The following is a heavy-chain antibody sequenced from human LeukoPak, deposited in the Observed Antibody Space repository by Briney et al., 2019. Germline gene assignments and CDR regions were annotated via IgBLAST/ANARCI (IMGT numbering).Heavy chain of an antibody. V-gene: IGHV6-1*01. D-gene: IGHD6-13*01. CDR3: ARDQESGSSWYAFDY. CDR1: GDSVSSNCSA. Sequence: SQTLSLTCAVSGDSVSSNCSAWNWIRQSPSIGLEWLGRTYYRSKWYNDYAVSVKSRITINPATSKNQFSLQLNSVTPEDTAVYSCARDQESGSSWYAFDYWGQGTLVTVSS. CDR2: TYYRSKWYN. J-gene: IGHJ4*02.